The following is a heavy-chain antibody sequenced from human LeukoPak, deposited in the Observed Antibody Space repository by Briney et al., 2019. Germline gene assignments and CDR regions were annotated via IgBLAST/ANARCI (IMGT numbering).Heavy chain of an antibody. J-gene: IGHJ4*02. D-gene: IGHD7-27*01. CDR3: AREQTGDQNFDY. V-gene: IGHV6-1*01. CDR1: GDSVSSNTAA. CDR2: TYYRSKWYN. Sequence: SQTLSLTCAISGDSVSSNTAAWNWIRQSPSRGLEWLGRTYYRSKWYNNYAVSVKSRISINPDTSKNQFSLQLKSVTPEDTAVYYCAREQTGDQNFDYWGQGTLVTVTS.